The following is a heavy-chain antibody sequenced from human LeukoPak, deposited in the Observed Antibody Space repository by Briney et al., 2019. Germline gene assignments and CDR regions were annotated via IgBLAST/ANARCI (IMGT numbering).Heavy chain of an antibody. J-gene: IGHJ4*02. Sequence: ASVKVSCKASGYTFTGYYMHWVRQAPGQGLEWMGWINPNSGGTNYAQKLQGRVTMTTDTSTSTAYMELRSLRSDDTAVYYCARDLEAMAGQFDYWGQGTLVTVSS. D-gene: IGHD6-19*01. V-gene: IGHV1-2*02. CDR2: INPNSGGT. CDR1: GYTFTGYY. CDR3: ARDLEAMAGQFDY.